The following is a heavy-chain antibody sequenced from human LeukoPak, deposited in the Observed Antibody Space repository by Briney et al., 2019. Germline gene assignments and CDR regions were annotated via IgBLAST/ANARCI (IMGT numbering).Heavy chain of an antibody. Sequence: GGPLSSSFAAPGFTSNYYPLAGFPQAPGKGLKGASSISSSSTNIHYADSVKGRFTISRDSAKNSLYLQMDSLRAEDTALYFCVRSHYDLYAFFDYWGQGTLVTVSS. CDR3: VRSHYDLYAFFDY. J-gene: IGHJ4*02. CDR1: GFTSNYYP. CDR2: ISSSSTNI. D-gene: IGHD3-22*01. V-gene: IGHV3-21*01.